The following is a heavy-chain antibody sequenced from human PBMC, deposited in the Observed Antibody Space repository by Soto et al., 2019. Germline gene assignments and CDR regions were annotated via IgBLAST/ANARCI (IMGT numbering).Heavy chain of an antibody. CDR1: GFTFSSYA. J-gene: IGHJ4*02. Sequence: LRLSCAASGFTFSSYAVSWVRQAPGKGPEWTSSISGSGSTIYYADSVKGRFTISRDNSKNTLYLQMSSLRAEDTAVYYCAKVFYYYDSSGYYYFDYWGQGTLVTVSS. V-gene: IGHV3-23*01. CDR2: ISGSGSTI. CDR3: AKVFYYYDSSGYYYFDY. D-gene: IGHD3-22*01.